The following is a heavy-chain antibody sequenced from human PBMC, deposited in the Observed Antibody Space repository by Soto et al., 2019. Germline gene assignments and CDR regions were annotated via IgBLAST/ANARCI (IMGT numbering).Heavy chain of an antibody. V-gene: IGHV3-11*01. Sequence: LRLSCAASGFTFSDYYMSWIRQAPGKGLEWVSYISSSGSTIYYADSVKGRFTISRDNAKNSLYLQMNSLRAEDTAVYYCARDTTFFFSSSLYYYGMDVWGQGTTVTVSS. J-gene: IGHJ6*02. CDR2: ISSSGSTI. CDR3: ARDTTFFFSSSLYYYGMDV. CDR1: GFTFSDYY. D-gene: IGHD6-6*01.